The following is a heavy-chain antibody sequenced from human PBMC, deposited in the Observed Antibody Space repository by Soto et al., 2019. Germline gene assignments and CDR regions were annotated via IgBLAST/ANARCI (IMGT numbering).Heavy chain of an antibody. CDR3: ARHEATYYNFYGMDV. Sequence: GESLKISCKSYGYIFTTYWSAWVRQMPGKGLEWMVSIHPGESDARYSPSFQGQVTISADRSITTAYLQWSSLKASDTAMYYCARHEATYYNFYGMDVWGQGTTVTVSS. CDR1: GYIFTTYW. V-gene: IGHV5-51*01. CDR2: IHPGESDA. J-gene: IGHJ6*02.